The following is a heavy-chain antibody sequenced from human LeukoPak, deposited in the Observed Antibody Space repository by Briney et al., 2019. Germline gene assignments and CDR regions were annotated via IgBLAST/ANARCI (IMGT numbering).Heavy chain of an antibody. Sequence: GASVKVSCKASGYTFTIYDVNWGRQTTGQGREWMGWMNPFIGNTGYAQKFQGRGTMTRNTSMSTAYMELSSLRYEDTAVYYCARGGGYYARSAKYFIRPPEFWGQGTLVTVSS. J-gene: IGHJ4*02. V-gene: IGHV1-8*01. CDR1: GYTFTIYD. CDR2: MNPFIGNT. CDR3: ARGGGYYARSAKYFIRPPEF. D-gene: IGHD3-10*01.